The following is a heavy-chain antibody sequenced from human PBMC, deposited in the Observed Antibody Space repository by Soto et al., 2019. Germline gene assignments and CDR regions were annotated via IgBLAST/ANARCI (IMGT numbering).Heavy chain of an antibody. D-gene: IGHD5-12*01. CDR2: IKDGGYT. V-gene: IGHV4-34*01. Sequence: QVQLQQWGAGLLKPSETLSLNCAVNGGSLSGFYWSWIRQPPGKGLEWIGEIKDGGYTNYSPSLKSRATISSDRSNNQFSLRLNSVTAAATGVYYCARGQEGVVATHWDQGALVTVSS. CDR3: ARGQEGVVATH. CDR1: GGSLSGFY. J-gene: IGHJ4*02.